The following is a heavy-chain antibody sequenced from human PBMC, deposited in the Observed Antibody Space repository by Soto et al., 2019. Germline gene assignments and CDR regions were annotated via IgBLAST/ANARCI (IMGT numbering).Heavy chain of an antibody. CDR2: ISDDGSNE. J-gene: IGHJ3*02. D-gene: IGHD6-19*01. V-gene: IGHV3-30-3*01. CDR3: ARPGYSSGWLYAAFDI. Sequence: QVQLVESGGGVVQPGRSLRLSCAASGFTFRNYAIHWVRQAPGKGLEWVAVISDDGSNEYYADSVKGRFTISRDNSKNTLYLQMKRLRADDTAVYYCARPGYSSGWLYAAFDIWGQGTMVTVSS. CDR1: GFTFRNYA.